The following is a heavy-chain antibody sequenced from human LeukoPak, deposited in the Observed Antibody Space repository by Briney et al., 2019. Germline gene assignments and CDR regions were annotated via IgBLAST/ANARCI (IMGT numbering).Heavy chain of an antibody. J-gene: IGHJ5*02. CDR2: INSDGSST. D-gene: IGHD3-3*01. V-gene: IGHV3-74*01. CDR1: GFTFSSYW. CDR3: ARSDYDFWSGYYRLFDP. Sequence: GGSLRLSCAASGFTFSSYWMHWVRQAPGKGLVWVSRINSDGSSTSYADSVKGRFTISRDNAKNKLYLQMNSLRAEDTAVYYCARSDYDFWSGYYRLFDPWGQGTLVTVSS.